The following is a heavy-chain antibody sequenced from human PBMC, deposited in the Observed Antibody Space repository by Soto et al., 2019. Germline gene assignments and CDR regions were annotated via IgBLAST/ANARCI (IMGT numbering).Heavy chain of an antibody. CDR1: GGSFSGYY. D-gene: IGHD2-8*01. Sequence: QVQLQQWGAGLLKPSETLSLTCAVYGGSFSGYYWSWIRQPPGKGLEWIGEINHSGSTNYNPSLNSRVTISVYTSKNQFSLKLSSVTAAGTAVYYCARAEVQDIVLIVYAKLNWFDPWGQGTLVTVSS. CDR2: INHSGST. V-gene: IGHV4-34*01. CDR3: ARAEVQDIVLIVYAKLNWFDP. J-gene: IGHJ5*02.